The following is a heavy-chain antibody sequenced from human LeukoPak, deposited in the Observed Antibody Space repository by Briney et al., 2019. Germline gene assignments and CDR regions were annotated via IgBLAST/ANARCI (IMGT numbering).Heavy chain of an antibody. Sequence: PGGSLRLSCAASGFTVSSNYMSWVRQAPGKGLEWVSVIYSGGSTYYADSVKGRFTISRDNSKNTLYLQMNSLRAEDTAVYYCARDSAVAGTSATRPSIIPPLYWGQGTLVTVSS. D-gene: IGHD6-19*01. J-gene: IGHJ4*02. CDR1: GFTVSSNY. CDR2: IYSGGST. CDR3: ARDSAVAGTSATRPSIIPPLY. V-gene: IGHV3-66*01.